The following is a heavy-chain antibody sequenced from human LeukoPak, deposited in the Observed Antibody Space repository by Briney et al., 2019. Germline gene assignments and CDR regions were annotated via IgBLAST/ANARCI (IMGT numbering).Heavy chain of an antibody. CDR3: AREGVGAYYFDY. Sequence: GGSLRLSCAASGFTFGDHIMNWVRQLPGKRLEWVAYVSGSGSTVYYADSVKGRFTVSRDNGKSSLYLQMNSLRAEDTAVYYCAREGVGAYYFDYWGQGTLVTVSS. CDR2: VSGSGSTV. V-gene: IGHV3-48*01. D-gene: IGHD1-26*01. CDR1: GFTFGDHI. J-gene: IGHJ4*02.